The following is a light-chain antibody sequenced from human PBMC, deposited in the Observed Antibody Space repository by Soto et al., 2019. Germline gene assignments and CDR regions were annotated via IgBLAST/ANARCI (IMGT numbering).Light chain of an antibody. CDR3: QQYGGSPRT. CDR1: QSINNNY. J-gene: IGKJ1*01. V-gene: IGKV3-20*01. Sequence: EILLTQSPGTLSLSPGERATLSCRASQSINNNYLAWYQQKRGQAPRLLIYGASSRATGITDRFSGSGSGTDFPLTISRLEPEDFAVYYCQQYGGSPRTFGQGTKVEIK. CDR2: GAS.